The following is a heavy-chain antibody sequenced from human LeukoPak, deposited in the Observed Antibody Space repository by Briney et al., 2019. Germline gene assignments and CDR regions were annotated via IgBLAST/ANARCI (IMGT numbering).Heavy chain of an antibody. CDR2: MNPNSGNT. V-gene: IGHV1-8*01. Sequence: ASVKVSCTASGYTFTSYDINWVRQATGQGLEWMGWMNPNSGNTGYAQKFQGRVTMTRNTSISTAYMELSSLRSEDTAVYYCARVRSYGDYFYYYYYGMDVWGQGTTVTVSS. CDR1: GYTFTSYD. D-gene: IGHD4-17*01. J-gene: IGHJ6*02. CDR3: ARVRSYGDYFYYYYYGMDV.